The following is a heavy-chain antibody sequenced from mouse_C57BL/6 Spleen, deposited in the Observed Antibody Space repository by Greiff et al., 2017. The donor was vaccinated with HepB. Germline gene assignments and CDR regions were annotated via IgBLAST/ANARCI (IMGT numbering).Heavy chain of an antibody. V-gene: IGHV14-2*01. Sequence: VHVKQSGAELVKPGASVKLSCTASGFNIKDYYMHWVKQRTEQGLEWNGRIDPEDGETKYAPKFQGKATITADTSSNTAYLQLSSLTSEDTAVYYCAREWSYGNYEGAWFAYWGQGTLVTVSA. CDR2: IDPEDGET. CDR1: GFNIKDYY. D-gene: IGHD2-1*01. CDR3: AREWSYGNYEGAWFAY. J-gene: IGHJ3*01.